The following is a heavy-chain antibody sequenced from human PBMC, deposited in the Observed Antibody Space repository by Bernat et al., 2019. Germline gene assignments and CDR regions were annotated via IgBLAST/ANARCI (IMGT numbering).Heavy chain of an antibody. V-gene: IGHV3-30*01. CDR3: ARVGRIQNIYYYYYMDV. D-gene: IGHD2/OR15-2a*01. Sequence: VQLLESGGGLVQPGGSLRLSCAASGFTFSSYAMHWVRQAPGKGLEWVAVISYDGSNKYYADSVKGRFTISRDNSKNTLYLQMNSLRAEDTAVYYCARVGRIQNIYYYYYMDVWGKGTTVTVSS. J-gene: IGHJ6*03. CDR2: ISYDGSNK. CDR1: GFTFSSYA.